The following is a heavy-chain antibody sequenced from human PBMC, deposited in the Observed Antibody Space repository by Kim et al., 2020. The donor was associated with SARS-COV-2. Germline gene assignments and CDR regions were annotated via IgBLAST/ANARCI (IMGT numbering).Heavy chain of an antibody. J-gene: IGHJ3*02. V-gene: IGHV3-64*01. D-gene: IGHD3-3*01. CDR3: ARVSFGVVTADAFDI. Sequence: SVKGRFTISRDNSKNTLYLQMGSLRAEDMAVYYCARVSFGVVTADAFDIWGQGTMVTVSS.